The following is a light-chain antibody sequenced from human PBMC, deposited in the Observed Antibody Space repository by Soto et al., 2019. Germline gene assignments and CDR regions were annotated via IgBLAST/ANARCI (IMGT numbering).Light chain of an antibody. V-gene: IGLV1-40*01. CDR3: QSYDSSLSGSDV. CDR2: GNS. Sequence: SSSNIGAGYDVHWYQQLPGTAPKLLLYGNSNRPAGVPDRFSGSKSGTSASLAITGLQAEDEPDYYCQSYDSSLSGSDVFGTGTKVTVL. J-gene: IGLJ1*01. CDR1: SSNIGAGYD.